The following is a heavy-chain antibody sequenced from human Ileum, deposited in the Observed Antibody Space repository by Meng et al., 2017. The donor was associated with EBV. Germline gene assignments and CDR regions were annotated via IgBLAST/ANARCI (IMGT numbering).Heavy chain of an antibody. CDR2: INTSVGYT. CDR3: ARASRVLGGFDY. CDR1: GYTFTNYY. Sequence: QVQLVQPGXEGKTXXXSVKVSCKASGYTFTNYYMHWVRQAPGQGLEWMGIINTSVGYTSHAQKFQGRVTMTRDTSTSTVHMEVSSLRSADTAVYYCARASRVLGGFDYWSQGTLVTVSS. D-gene: IGHD3-16*01. V-gene: IGHV1-46*01. J-gene: IGHJ4*02.